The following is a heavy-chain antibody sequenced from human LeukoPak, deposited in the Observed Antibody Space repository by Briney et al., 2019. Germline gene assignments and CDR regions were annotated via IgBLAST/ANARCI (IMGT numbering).Heavy chain of an antibody. J-gene: IGHJ4*02. CDR2: IKENGTEK. V-gene: IGHV3-7*01. CDR3: VRESRPGGAMGLYHNLDY. CDR1: GFTFSDFW. Sequence: GGSLRLSCAGSGFTFSDFWMTWVRQTPGKGLEWVANIKENGTEKNLVDSVKGRSTISRDNTKNLLFLEMNNLRGDDTAIYYCVRESRPGGAMGLYHNLDYWGQGTLVAVSS. D-gene: IGHD1-1*01.